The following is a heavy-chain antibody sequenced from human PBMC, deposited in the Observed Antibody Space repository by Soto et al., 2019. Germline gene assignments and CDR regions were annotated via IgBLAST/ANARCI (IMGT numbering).Heavy chain of an antibody. Sequence: LSLTCTVSGGSISSYYWSWIRQPPGKGLEWIGYIYYSGSTDYNPSLKSRVTISIDTSKNQFSLKLSSVTAADTAVYYCARDSSSGLVGYFDYWGQGTLVTVSS. D-gene: IGHD5-18*01. CDR3: ARDSSSGLVGYFDY. CDR1: GGSISSYY. J-gene: IGHJ4*02. CDR2: IYYSGST. V-gene: IGHV4-59*01.